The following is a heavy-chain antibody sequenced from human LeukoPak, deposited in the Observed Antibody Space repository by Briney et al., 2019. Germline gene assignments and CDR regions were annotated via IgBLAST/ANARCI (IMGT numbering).Heavy chain of an antibody. J-gene: IGHJ6*03. CDR1: GYTFTSYY. D-gene: IGHD2-2*01. CDR3: ARDLVSVVPVRRYYYYMDV. CDR2: INPSGGST. Sequence: ASVKVSCKASGYTFTSYYMHWVRQAPGQGLEWMGIINPSGGSTSYAQKFQGRVTITADESTSTAYMELSSLRSEDTAVYYCARDLVSVVPVRRYYYYMDVWGKGTTVTASS. V-gene: IGHV1-46*01.